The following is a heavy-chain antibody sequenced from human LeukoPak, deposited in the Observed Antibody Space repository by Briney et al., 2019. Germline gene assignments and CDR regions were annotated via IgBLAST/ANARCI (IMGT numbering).Heavy chain of an antibody. CDR3: ARDQMTTVTTEPTLFDY. CDR2: IKQDGSEK. V-gene: IGHV3-7*01. Sequence: GGSLRLSCAASGFTFSSYWMSWVRQAPGKGLEWVANIKQDGSEKYYVDSVKGQFTISRDNAKNSLYLQMNSLRAKDTAVYYCARDQMTTVTTEPTLFDYWGQGTLVTVSS. J-gene: IGHJ4*02. D-gene: IGHD4-17*01. CDR1: GFTFSSYW.